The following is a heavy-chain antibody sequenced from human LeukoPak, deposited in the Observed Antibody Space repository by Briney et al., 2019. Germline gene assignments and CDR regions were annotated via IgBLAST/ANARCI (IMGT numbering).Heavy chain of an antibody. D-gene: IGHD5-12*01. V-gene: IGHV1-2*02. CDR1: GYTFSGYY. CDR3: ARDPRARDYYYGMDV. J-gene: IGHJ6*02. CDR2: INPNSGGT. Sequence: ASVKISCKASGYTFSGYYMHWVRQAPGQGLEWVGWINPNSGGTNYAQKFQGRVTMTRDTSISTAYMELSRLRSDDTAVYYCARDPRARDYYYGMDVWGQGTTVTVSS.